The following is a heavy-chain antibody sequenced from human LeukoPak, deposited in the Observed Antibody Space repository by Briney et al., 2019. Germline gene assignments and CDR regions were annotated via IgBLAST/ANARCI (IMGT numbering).Heavy chain of an antibody. V-gene: IGHV3-23*01. Sequence: PGGSLRLPYAASGFTFSSYAMSWVRQAPGKGLEWVSAISDSGGSTYYADSVKGRFAISRDNSKNTLYLQMNSLRAEDTAVYYCAKDGGTYYYDSSGYYLYYFDYWGQGTLVTVSS. D-gene: IGHD3-22*01. CDR1: GFTFSSYA. CDR2: ISDSGGST. CDR3: AKDGGTYYYDSSGYYLYYFDY. J-gene: IGHJ4*02.